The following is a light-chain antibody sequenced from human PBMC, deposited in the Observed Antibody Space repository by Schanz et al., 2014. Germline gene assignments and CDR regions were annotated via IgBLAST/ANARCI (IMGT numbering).Light chain of an antibody. J-gene: IGLJ2*01. CDR3: SSYAGSSTVV. Sequence: QSALTQPASVSGSPGQSITISCTGTSSDVGGYNYVSWYQQHPGKAPKLMIYDVSNRPSGVSNRFSGSKSANTASLTISGLQAEDEAHYYCSSYAGSSTVVFGGGTKVTVL. CDR2: DVS. CDR1: SSDVGGYNY. V-gene: IGLV2-14*01.